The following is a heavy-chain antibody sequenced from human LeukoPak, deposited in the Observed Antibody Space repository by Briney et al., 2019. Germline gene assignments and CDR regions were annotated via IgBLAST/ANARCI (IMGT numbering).Heavy chain of an antibody. V-gene: IGHV3-74*01. Sequence: PGGALRLSCAASGFTFSSYWMHWVRQAPGKGLVWVSRISSDGSSTTYADSVKGRFTISRDNAKNTLYLQMNSLRAEDTAVYYCARDAYYGSGFDYWGQGTLITVCS. CDR1: GFTFSSYW. D-gene: IGHD3-10*01. J-gene: IGHJ4*02. CDR2: ISSDGSST. CDR3: ARDAYYGSGFDY.